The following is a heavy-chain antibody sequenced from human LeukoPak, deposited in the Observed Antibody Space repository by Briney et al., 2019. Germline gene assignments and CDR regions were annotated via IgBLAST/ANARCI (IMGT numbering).Heavy chain of an antibody. V-gene: IGHV1-69*13. J-gene: IGHJ1*01. CDR1: GGTFNSYA. D-gene: IGHD2-2*02. CDR3: ARDRGAGCSSTSCYTSEYFQY. CDR2: IIPIFGTS. Sequence: SVKVSCKASGGTFNSYAISWVRQAPGQGLEWMGGIIPIFGTSNYAQEFQGRVTITADESTSTAYMELSSLRSEDTAVYYCARDRGAGCSSTSCYTSEYFQYWGQGTLVTVSS.